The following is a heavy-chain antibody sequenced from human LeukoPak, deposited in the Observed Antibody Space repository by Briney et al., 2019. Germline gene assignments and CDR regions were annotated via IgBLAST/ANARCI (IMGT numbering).Heavy chain of an antibody. CDR2: ISETGTTA. CDR3: ARATGEDGYNDY. D-gene: IGHD5-24*01. Sequence: GGSLRLSCAASGVTSSSFERIGVGRASRGWLEWFSYISETGTTAYYAGSVWGRFTSSTDNAKNSPYLQMNNLRAEDTAVYYCARATGEDGYNDYWGQGTLVTVSS. J-gene: IGHJ4*02. CDR1: GVTSSSFE. V-gene: IGHV3-48*03.